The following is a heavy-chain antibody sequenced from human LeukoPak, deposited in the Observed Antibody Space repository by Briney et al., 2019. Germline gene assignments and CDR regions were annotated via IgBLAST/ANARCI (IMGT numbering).Heavy chain of an antibody. CDR3: ASPLVESGSSWLPFDY. CDR1: GGSISSSSYY. Sequence: SETLSLTCTVSGGSISSSSYYWGWSRQPPGKGLEWIGSIYYSGSTYYNPSLKSRVTISVDTSKNQFSLKLSSVTAADTAVYYCASPLVESGSSWLPFDYWGQGTLVTVSS. J-gene: IGHJ4*02. V-gene: IGHV4-39*01. CDR2: IYYSGST. D-gene: IGHD6-13*01.